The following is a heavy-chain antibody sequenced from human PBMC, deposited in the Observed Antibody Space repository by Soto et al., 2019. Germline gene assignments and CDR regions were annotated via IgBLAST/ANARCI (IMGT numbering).Heavy chain of an antibody. J-gene: IGHJ4*02. D-gene: IGHD2-15*01. CDR1: GFTFSSYA. V-gene: IGHV3-30-3*01. CDR3: ARAGHPQDDYFDY. CDR2: ISYDGSNK. Sequence: GGSLRLSCAASGFTFSSYAMHWVRQAPGKGLEWVAVISYDGSNKYYADSVKGRFTISRDNSKNTLYLQMNSLRAEDTAVYYCARAGHPQDDYFDYWGQGTLVTVSS.